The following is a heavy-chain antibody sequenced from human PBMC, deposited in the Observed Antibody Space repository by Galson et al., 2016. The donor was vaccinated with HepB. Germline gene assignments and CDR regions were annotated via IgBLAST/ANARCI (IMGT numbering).Heavy chain of an antibody. CDR3: ARYILGMDV. CDR1: GFTFSSYG. D-gene: IGHD2-2*02. V-gene: IGHV3-33*01. J-gene: IGHJ6*04. CDR2: IWYDGSNK. Sequence: RLSCAASGFTFSSYGMHWVRXAPGKGLEXXXVIWYDGSNKYYADSVKGRFTISRDNSKNTLYLQMNSLSAEDTAVYYCARYILGMDVWGKGPTVTVSS.